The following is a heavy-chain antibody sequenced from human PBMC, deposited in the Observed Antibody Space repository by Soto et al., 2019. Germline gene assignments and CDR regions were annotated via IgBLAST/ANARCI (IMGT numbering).Heavy chain of an antibody. Sequence: SETLSLTCTVSGGSISSGDYYWSWIRQPPGKGLEWIGYIYYSGSTYYNPSLKSRVTISVDKSKNQFSLKLSSVTAADTAVYYCARVPHPLRYCSSTSCQTYYYYYYMDVWGKGTTVTVSS. CDR3: ARVPHPLRYCSSTSCQTYYYYYYMDV. CDR2: IYYSGST. J-gene: IGHJ6*03. CDR1: GGSISSGDYY. D-gene: IGHD2-2*01. V-gene: IGHV4-30-4*01.